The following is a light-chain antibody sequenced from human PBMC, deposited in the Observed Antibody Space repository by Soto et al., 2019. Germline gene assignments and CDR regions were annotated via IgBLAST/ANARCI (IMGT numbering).Light chain of an antibody. V-gene: IGKV1-5*01. Sequence: DIQMTQSPSNLSASVGDRVTITCRASQSISSWLAWYQQKPGKAPKLLIYDASSLESGVPSRFSGSGSGTEFTLTHSSLKPDDFATYYCQQYNSYSRTFGQGTKVEIK. CDR1: QSISSW. J-gene: IGKJ1*01. CDR2: DAS. CDR3: QQYNSYSRT.